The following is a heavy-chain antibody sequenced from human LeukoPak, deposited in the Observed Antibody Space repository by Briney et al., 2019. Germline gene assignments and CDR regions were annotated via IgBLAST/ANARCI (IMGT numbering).Heavy chain of an antibody. D-gene: IGHD2-2*01. Sequence: SETLSLTCTVSGYSISSGFYWGWIRQPPGKGLEWIGSIYHSGSTYYNPSLKSRVTISVDTSKNQFSLKLSSVTAADTAVYYCARICLSWYQLLQAPFDYWGQGTLVTVSS. CDR3: ARICLSWYQLLQAPFDY. CDR1: GYSISSGFY. J-gene: IGHJ4*02. V-gene: IGHV4-38-2*02. CDR2: IYHSGST.